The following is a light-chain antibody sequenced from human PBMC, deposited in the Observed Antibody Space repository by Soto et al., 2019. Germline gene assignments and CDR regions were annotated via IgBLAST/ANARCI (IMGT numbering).Light chain of an antibody. J-gene: IGKJ2*01. V-gene: IGKV1-5*03. CDR3: QQYDRFPYT. CDR1: QSINSW. Sequence: DIQMTQSPSTLSASIGDTVIITCRASQSINSWLAWYQQKPGKAPKLLIHKASTLESGVPSRFSGSESGTEFTLTISSLQPDDLATFYCQQYDRFPYTFGQGTKLEIK. CDR2: KAS.